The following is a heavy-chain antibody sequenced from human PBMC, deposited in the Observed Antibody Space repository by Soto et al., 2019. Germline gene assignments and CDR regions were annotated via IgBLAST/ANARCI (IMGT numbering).Heavy chain of an antibody. D-gene: IGHD6-13*01. CDR3: ARIAASGRGWDV. Sequence: EVPLVESGGGLVQPGGSLRLSCVDSGFTFSSYWMSWVRQARVKGLEWVGNIKQDGSEENYVDSVKGRFTISRDNAKNSMYLQMNSRRAEDTAVYYCARIAASGRGWDVWGQGTTVVVSS. CDR2: IKQDGSEE. J-gene: IGHJ6*02. CDR1: GFTFSSYW. V-gene: IGHV3-7*01.